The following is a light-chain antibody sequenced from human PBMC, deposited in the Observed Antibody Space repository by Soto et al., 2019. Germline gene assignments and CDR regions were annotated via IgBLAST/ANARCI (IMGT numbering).Light chain of an antibody. CDR3: QQRRCWPLT. CDR2: DAS. CDR1: QSVRSS. Sequence: EILLTQSPATLSLYTGERATLSSRASQSVRSSLAWYQQKPGQAPRLLIYDASTRATGIPGRLSGTGSGTDFTLTIINLEPEDLTVYYCQQRRCWPLTFGKGAKVDIK. J-gene: IGKJ1*01. V-gene: IGKV3-11*01.